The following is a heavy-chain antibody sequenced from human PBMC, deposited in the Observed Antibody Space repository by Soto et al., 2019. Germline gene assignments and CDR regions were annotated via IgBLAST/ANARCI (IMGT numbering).Heavy chain of an antibody. CDR3: ARPPRIAAAGRWFDP. CDR2: INPNSGGT. J-gene: IGHJ5*02. CDR1: GYTFTGYY. V-gene: IGHV1-2*02. D-gene: IGHD6-13*01. Sequence: QVQLVQSGAEVKKPGASVKVSCKASGYTFTGYYMHWVRQAPGQGLEWMGWINPNSGGTNYAQKFQGRVTMTRDTSLSTAYMELSRLRSDDTAVYYCARPPRIAAAGRWFDPWGQGTLVTVSS.